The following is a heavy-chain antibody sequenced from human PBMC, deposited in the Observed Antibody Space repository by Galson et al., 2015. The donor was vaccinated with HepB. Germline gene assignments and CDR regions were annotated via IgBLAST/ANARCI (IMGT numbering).Heavy chain of an antibody. CDR2: ISSSSSTI. J-gene: IGHJ3*02. CDR3: ARDRLVSGSAFDI. Sequence: SLRLSCAASGFTFSSYSMNWVRQAPGKGLEWVSYISSSSSTIYYADSVKGRFTISRDNAKNSLYLQMNSLRAEDTAVYYCARDRLVSGSAFDIWGQGTMVTVSS. CDR1: GFTFSSYS. V-gene: IGHV3-48*01. D-gene: IGHD3-9*01.